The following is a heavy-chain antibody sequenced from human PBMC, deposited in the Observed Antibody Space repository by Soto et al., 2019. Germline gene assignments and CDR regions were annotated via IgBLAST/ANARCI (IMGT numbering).Heavy chain of an antibody. Sequence: QITLKESGPTLVRPTQTLTLTCSFSGFSLKTIGVSVGWIRQPPGKALEWLALTYWDDDQRYSPSLKTRLTGTKGTLQNPVVLAMTNLDPVDTGPYYFAPLTSENFWSWAFEFLGPGIVVTVSS. D-gene: IGHD3-3*01. CDR1: GFSLKTIGVS. J-gene: IGHJ4*02. CDR3: APLTSENFWSWAFEF. CDR2: TYWDDDQ. V-gene: IGHV2-5*02.